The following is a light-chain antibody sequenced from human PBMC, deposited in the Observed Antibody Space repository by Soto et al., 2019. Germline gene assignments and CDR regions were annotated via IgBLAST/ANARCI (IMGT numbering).Light chain of an antibody. V-gene: IGKV3-20*01. J-gene: IGKJ1*01. CDR2: GTS. Sequence: EIVLTQSPGTLSLSPLVRSSLSCMSSQTISSSYLAWYQQKPGQAPRLLIYGTSSRATGIPDRFSGSGSGTDFTLTISRLEPEDFAVYYRQHYSASLWTFGQGTKVDIK. CDR1: QTISSSY. CDR3: QHYSASLWT.